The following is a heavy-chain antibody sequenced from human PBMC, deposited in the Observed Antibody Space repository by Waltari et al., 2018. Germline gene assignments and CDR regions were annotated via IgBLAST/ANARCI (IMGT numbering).Heavy chain of an antibody. V-gene: IGHV4-30-4*08. CDR2: IHTSGSP. J-gene: IGHJ3*01. CDR3: ARAGQLSADALDL. D-gene: IGHD1-1*01. Sequence: QVQLQESGPRLLRPTQTLSLTCSASGASINSGHFYWTWIRQPPGKGLEWIGHIHTSGSPHYNPSLKSRLSIPADTSRNQISLRLTSVTAADTAVYYCARAGQLSADALDLWGQGTVVSVSS. CDR1: GASINSGHFY.